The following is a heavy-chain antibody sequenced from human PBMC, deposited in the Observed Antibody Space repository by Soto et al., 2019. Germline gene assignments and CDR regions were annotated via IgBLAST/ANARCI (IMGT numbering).Heavy chain of an antibody. V-gene: IGHV3-23*01. CDR2: ISASGGST. CDR1: GFKFSSYA. Sequence: EGQLLESGGGLIQPGGSLRLSCVASGFKFSSYAMSWVRQAPGKGLEWVSAISASGGSTYYRDSVKGRFTISRDNSKNTLYLHMNNLGAEDMALYYCARDDGPYNSGWLFVWGQGTLVSVSS. D-gene: IGHD6-19*01. J-gene: IGHJ4*02. CDR3: ARDDGPYNSGWLFV.